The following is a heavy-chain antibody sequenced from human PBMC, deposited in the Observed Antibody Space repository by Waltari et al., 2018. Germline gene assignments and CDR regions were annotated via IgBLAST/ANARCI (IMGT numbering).Heavy chain of an antibody. V-gene: IGHV3-21*04. CDR3: AKDRPLYGSGSVHFDY. CDR1: GFTFSSYS. D-gene: IGHD3-10*01. J-gene: IGHJ4*02. Sequence: EVQLVESGGGLVKPGGSLRLSCAASGFTFSSYSMNWVRQAPGKGLEWVSSISSSSSYIYYADSVKGRFTISRDNSKNTLYLQMNSLRAEDTAVYYCAKDRPLYGSGSVHFDYWGQGTLVTVSS. CDR2: ISSSSSYI.